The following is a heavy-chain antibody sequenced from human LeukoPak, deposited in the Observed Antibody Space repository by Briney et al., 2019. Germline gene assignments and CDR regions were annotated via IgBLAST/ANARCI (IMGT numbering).Heavy chain of an antibody. V-gene: IGHV3-53*03. J-gene: IGHJ4*02. D-gene: IGHD3-10*01. Sequence: RNTYYADSVKGRFTISRDNSKNTLYLQMNSLRAEDTAVYYCIRDYGDYLGQGTLVTVSS. CDR2: RNT. CDR3: IRDYGDY.